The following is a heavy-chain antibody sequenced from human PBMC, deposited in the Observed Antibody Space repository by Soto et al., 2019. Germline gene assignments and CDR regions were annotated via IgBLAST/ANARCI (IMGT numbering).Heavy chain of an antibody. J-gene: IGHJ6*02. CDR2: ISAYNGNT. V-gene: IGHV1-18*04. D-gene: IGHD3-22*01. CDR3: ASNYYDSSGYYPRGSYYYYGMDV. CDR1: GYTFTSYG. Sequence: QVQLVQSGAEVKKPGASVKVSCKASGYTFTSYGISWVRQAPGQGLEWMGWISAYNGNTNYAQKLQGRVTMNTDTSTSTAYMELRSLRSDDTAVYYCASNYYDSSGYYPRGSYYYYGMDVWGQGTTVTVSS.